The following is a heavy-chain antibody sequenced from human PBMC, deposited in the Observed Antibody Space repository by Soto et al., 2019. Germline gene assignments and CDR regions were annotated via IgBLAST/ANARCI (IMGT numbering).Heavy chain of an antibody. Sequence: QVHLVESGGGVVQPRGALRLSCAASGFTFKSFAMHWVRQAPGKGLEWVAFISDDGSNQYFADSVKGRFTISRDNSENTVSLQINSLRPGDTAVYYCAKDLYSGSYSSYYFHHWGHGTLVTVSS. V-gene: IGHV3-30*18. CDR1: GFTFKSFA. CDR3: AKDLYSGSYSSYYFHH. CDR2: ISDDGSNQ. J-gene: IGHJ4*01. D-gene: IGHD1-26*01.